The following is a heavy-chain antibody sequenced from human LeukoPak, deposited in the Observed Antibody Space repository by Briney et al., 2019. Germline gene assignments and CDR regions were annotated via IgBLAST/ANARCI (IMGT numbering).Heavy chain of an antibody. Sequence: PSETLSLTCAVSGVSISPYYWAWIRQPPGKGLEWVGYIHTSGSNNQYPSLKSRVTISVDKSKNHFSLRLTSVTAADTAVYYCARLSAAVHLGAFDLWGQGTMVTVSS. CDR1: GVSISPYY. CDR3: ARLSAAVHLGAFDL. J-gene: IGHJ3*01. V-gene: IGHV4-4*09. CDR2: IHTSGSN. D-gene: IGHD3-3*01.